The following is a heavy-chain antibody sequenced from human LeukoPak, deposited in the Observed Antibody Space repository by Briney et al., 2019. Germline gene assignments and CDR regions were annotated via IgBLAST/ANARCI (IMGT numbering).Heavy chain of an antibody. Sequence: GGSLRLSCAASGFPFSNYWMHWVRQAPGKGPEWVARVYKDGSITNYADSVKGRFTISSDNSKNTLYLQMSSLRAEDTAVYYCAKGPPIYYDSSGYYYVRPFDYWGQGTLVTVSS. J-gene: IGHJ4*02. CDR3: AKGPPIYYDSSGYYYVRPFDY. V-gene: IGHV3-74*01. D-gene: IGHD3-22*01. CDR2: VYKDGSIT. CDR1: GFPFSNYW.